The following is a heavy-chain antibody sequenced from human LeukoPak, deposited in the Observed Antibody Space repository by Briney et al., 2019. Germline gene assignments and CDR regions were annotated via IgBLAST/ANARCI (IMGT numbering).Heavy chain of an antibody. CDR3: ARSRIAAAGTVGFDP. CDR1: GFTFSSYA. D-gene: IGHD6-13*01. J-gene: IGHJ5*02. CDR2: IYSGGST. V-gene: IGHV3-53*01. Sequence: GGSLRLSCAASGFTFSSYAMSWVRQAPGKGLEWVSVIYSGGSTYYADSVKGRFTISRDNSKNTLCLQMNSLRAEDTAVYYCARSRIAAAGTVGFDPWGQGTLVTVSS.